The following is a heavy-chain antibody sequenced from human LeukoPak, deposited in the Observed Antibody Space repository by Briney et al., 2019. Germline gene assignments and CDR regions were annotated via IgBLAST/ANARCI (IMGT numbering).Heavy chain of an antibody. CDR1: GYTFTSYG. D-gene: IGHD3-3*01. Sequence: ASVKVSCKASGYTFTSYGISWVRQAPGQGLEWIGWISAYNGNTNYAQKLQGRVTMTTDTSTSTAYMELRSLRSDDTAVYYCASTGYDFWSGYPSGPWGQGTLVTVSS. CDR3: ASTGYDFWSGYPSGP. V-gene: IGHV1-18*01. CDR2: ISAYNGNT. J-gene: IGHJ5*02.